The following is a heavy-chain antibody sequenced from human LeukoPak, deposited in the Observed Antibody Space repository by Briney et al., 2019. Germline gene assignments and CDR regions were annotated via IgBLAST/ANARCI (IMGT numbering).Heavy chain of an antibody. CDR2: IYSSGST. D-gene: IGHD3-10*01. CDR3: ASKHLWSDGFDI. Sequence: SETLSLTCTVSGGSIRSYYWTWIRQPAGKGLEWIGRIYSSGSTNYNPSLGSRVTMSVDTSKNQFSLRLSSVTAADTAVYYCASKHLWSDGFDIWGQGTMVTVSS. J-gene: IGHJ3*02. CDR1: GGSIRSYY. V-gene: IGHV4-4*07.